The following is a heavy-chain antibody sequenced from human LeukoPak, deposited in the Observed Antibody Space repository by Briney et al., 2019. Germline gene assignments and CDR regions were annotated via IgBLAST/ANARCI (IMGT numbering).Heavy chain of an antibody. CDR3: ARDRHLRFPDY. CDR1: GYTFTGYY. J-gene: IGHJ4*02. Sequence: ASVKVSCKASGYTFTGYYMHWVRQAPGQGLEWMGWINPNSGGTNYAQKVQGRVTMTRDTSISTAYMELSRLRSDDTAVYYCARDRHLRFPDYWGLGTLVTVSS. D-gene: IGHD3-3*01. CDR2: INPNSGGT. V-gene: IGHV1-2*02.